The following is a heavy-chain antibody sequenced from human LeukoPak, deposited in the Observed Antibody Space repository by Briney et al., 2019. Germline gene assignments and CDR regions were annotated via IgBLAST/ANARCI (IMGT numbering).Heavy chain of an antibody. Sequence: GGSLRLSCAASGFTFSSYSMNWVRQAPGKGLEWVSSISSSSSYIYHADSVKGRFTISRDNAKNSLYLQMNSLRAEDTAVYYCARDPISTATSRLYNWFDPWGQGTLVTVSS. D-gene: IGHD2-15*01. CDR1: GFTFSSYS. V-gene: IGHV3-21*01. J-gene: IGHJ5*02. CDR2: ISSSSSYI. CDR3: ARDPISTATSRLYNWFDP.